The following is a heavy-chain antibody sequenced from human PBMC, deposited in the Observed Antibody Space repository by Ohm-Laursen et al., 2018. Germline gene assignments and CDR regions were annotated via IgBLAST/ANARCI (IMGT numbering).Heavy chain of an antibody. CDR2: ATGSGRYT. V-gene: IGHV3-21*01. J-gene: IGHJ4*02. CDR1: GFPFSAYS. CDR3: VRDRRGGSIELRA. Sequence: SLRLSCAASGFPFSAYSMNWVRQAPGKGLEWVSVATGSGRYTYYRDSVKGRFTISRDNAKNSLYLQMNSLRAEDTAMYYCVRDRRGGSIELRAGGQGALVTVSS. D-gene: IGHD6-6*01.